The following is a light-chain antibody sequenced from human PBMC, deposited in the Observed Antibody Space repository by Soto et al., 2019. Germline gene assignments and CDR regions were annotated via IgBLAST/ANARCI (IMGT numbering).Light chain of an antibody. CDR3: QQYNDYSPTWT. CDR2: DAS. V-gene: IGKV1-5*01. Sequence: DIQMNQSPSSLSASVGDRVTITCRASQSISSYLNWYQHKPGKAPKLLIYDASSLESGVPSRFSGSASGTEFTLTISSLQPDDFATYYCQQYNDYSPTWTFGQGTKVDIK. J-gene: IGKJ1*01. CDR1: QSISSY.